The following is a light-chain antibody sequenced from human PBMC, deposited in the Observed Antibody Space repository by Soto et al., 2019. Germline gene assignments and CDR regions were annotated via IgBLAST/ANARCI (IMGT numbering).Light chain of an antibody. J-gene: IGKJ1*01. CDR2: GAS. CDR1: QSVTSNY. Sequence: EIVLTQSPATLSLSPGERATLFCRASQSVTSNYLAWYQQKPGQAPRLLIYGASSRATAIPDRFSGSGSGTDFTLTISRLEPEDLAVYHCQQYGDSPQTFGQGTKVEIK. V-gene: IGKV3-20*01. CDR3: QQYGDSPQT.